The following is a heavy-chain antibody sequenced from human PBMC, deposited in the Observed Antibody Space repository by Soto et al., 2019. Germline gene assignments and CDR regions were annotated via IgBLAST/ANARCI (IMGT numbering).Heavy chain of an antibody. Sequence: SETLSLTCTVSGVSISSYYWSWIRQPAGKGLEWVGRIYTSGSTNYNPSLKSRVTMSVDTSKNQFSLKLSSVTAADTAVYYCARVFSHRYYYDSSGYSNWFDPWGQGTLVTVSS. CDR1: GVSISSYY. J-gene: IGHJ5*02. CDR2: IYTSGST. D-gene: IGHD3-22*01. V-gene: IGHV4-4*07. CDR3: ARVFSHRYYYDSSGYSNWFDP.